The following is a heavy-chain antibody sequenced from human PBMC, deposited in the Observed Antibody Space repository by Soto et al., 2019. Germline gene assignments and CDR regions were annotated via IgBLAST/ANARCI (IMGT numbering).Heavy chain of an antibody. CDR1: GYSFTSYW. CDR2: IDPSDSYT. Sequence: GESLKISCKGSGYSFTSYWISWVRQMPGKGLEWMGRIDPSDSYTNYSPSLQGHVTISADKSISTAYLQWSSLKASDTAMYYCATDIVVVPAAPKVAFDIWGQGTMVTVSS. D-gene: IGHD2-2*01. CDR3: ATDIVVVPAAPKVAFDI. V-gene: IGHV5-10-1*01. J-gene: IGHJ3*02.